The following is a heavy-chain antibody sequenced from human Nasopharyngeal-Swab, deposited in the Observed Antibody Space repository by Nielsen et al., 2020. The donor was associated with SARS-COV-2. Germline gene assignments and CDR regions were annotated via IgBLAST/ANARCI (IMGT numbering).Heavy chain of an antibody. J-gene: IGHJ4*02. V-gene: IGHV3-21*01. CDR2: ISSSSSYI. Sequence: GESLKISCAASGFTFSSYSMNWVRQAPGKGLEWVSSISSSSSYIYYADSVKGRFTISRDNAKNSLYLQMNSLRAEDTAVYYCARDLHGDYALDYWGQGTLVTVSS. D-gene: IGHD4-17*01. CDR3: ARDLHGDYALDY. CDR1: GFTFSSYS.